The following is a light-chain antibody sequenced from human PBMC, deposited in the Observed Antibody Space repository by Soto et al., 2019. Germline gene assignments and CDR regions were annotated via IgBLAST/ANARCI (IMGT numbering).Light chain of an antibody. Sequence: QSALTQPASVSGSPGQSITISCTGTRSDVGTSNSVSWYQQHAGKAPKLMIYEVSNRPSGVSNRFSGSKSVYTASLTISGLQAEDEADYYCCSYTSSAPLVFGGGTKLTVL. CDR2: EVS. V-gene: IGLV2-14*01. CDR3: CSYTSSAPLV. J-gene: IGLJ2*01. CDR1: RSDVGTSNS.